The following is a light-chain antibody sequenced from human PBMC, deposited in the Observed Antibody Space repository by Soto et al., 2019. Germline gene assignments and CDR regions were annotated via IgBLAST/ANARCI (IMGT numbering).Light chain of an antibody. V-gene: IGKV3-15*01. J-gene: IGKJ3*01. CDR1: QSVSSN. CDR3: QQYNNWPPRG. Sequence: EIVLTQSPGTLSVSPGERATLSCRASQSVSSNLAWYQQKPGQAPRLLIYGASTRATGIPARFSGSGSGTEFTLTISSLQSEDFAVYYCQQYNNWPPRGFGPGTKVDIK. CDR2: GAS.